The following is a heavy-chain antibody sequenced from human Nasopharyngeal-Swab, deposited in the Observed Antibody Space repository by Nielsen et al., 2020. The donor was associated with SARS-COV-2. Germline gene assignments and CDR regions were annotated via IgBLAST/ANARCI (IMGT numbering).Heavy chain of an antibody. CDR2: INPSGGST. D-gene: IGHD3-10*01. CDR1: GYTFTSYY. V-gene: IGHV1-46*01. J-gene: IGHJ4*02. Sequence: ASAKVSCKASGYTFTSYYMHWVRQAPRQGLEWMGIINPSGGSTSYAQKFQGRVTMTRDTSTSTVYMELSSLRSEDTAVYYCSRDRGRGVIITNPMYYFDYWGQGTLVTVSS. CDR3: SRDRGRGVIITNPMYYFDY.